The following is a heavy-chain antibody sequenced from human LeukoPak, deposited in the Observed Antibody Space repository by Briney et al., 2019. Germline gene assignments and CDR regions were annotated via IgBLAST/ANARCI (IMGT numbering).Heavy chain of an antibody. CDR3: ARSTYYYDSSGYSEFDP. CDR2: IYHSGST. V-gene: IGHV4-30-2*01. D-gene: IGHD3-22*01. Sequence: SQTLSLTCAVSGGSISSGGYSWSWIRQPPGKGLEWIGYIYHSGSTYYNPSLKSRVTISVDRSKNQFSLKLSSVTAADTAVYYCARSTYYYDSSGYSEFDPWGQGTLVTVSS. J-gene: IGHJ5*02. CDR1: GGSISSGGYS.